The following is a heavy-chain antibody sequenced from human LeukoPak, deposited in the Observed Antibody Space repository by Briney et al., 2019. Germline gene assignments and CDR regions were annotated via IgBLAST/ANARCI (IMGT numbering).Heavy chain of an antibody. CDR1: GASISTGSYY. Sequence: SETLSLTCAVSGASISTGSYYWSWIRQPAEKGLEWIGRTYTSGSTNYDPSLKSRVTISVDTSKSQFSLKLSSVTAADTAVYYCARWSTYRFDYWGQGTLVTVSS. D-gene: IGHD2-2*01. CDR2: TYTSGST. J-gene: IGHJ4*02. V-gene: IGHV4-61*02. CDR3: ARWSTYRFDY.